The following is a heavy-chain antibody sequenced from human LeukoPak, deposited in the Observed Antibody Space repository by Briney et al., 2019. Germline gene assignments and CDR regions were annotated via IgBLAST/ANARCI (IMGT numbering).Heavy chain of an antibody. CDR3: ARVGGIAAAGTDY. CDR1: VGTFSSYA. Sequence: SVKVSCKASVGTFSSYAISWVRQSPEQGLEWMGGIIPIFGTANYAQKFQGRVTITADESTSTAYMELSSLRSEDTAVYYCARVGGIAAAGTDYWGQGTLVTVSS. CDR2: IIPIFGTA. D-gene: IGHD6-13*01. J-gene: IGHJ4*02. V-gene: IGHV1-69*13.